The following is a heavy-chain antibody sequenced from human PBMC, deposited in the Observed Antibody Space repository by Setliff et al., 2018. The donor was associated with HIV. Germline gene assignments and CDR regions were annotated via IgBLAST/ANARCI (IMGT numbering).Heavy chain of an antibody. CDR3: ARTDYGGNSGGNYFDY. V-gene: IGHV1-18*01. CDR2: ISPYNGHT. J-gene: IGHJ4*02. D-gene: IGHD4-17*01. CDR1: GYTFTTYD. Sequence: ASVKVSCKASGYTFTTYDITWVRQAPGQGLEWLGWISPYNGHTNFAQKFQGRVTMTTDTATSTAYMEVRSLRSDDTAVYYCARTDYGGNSGGNYFDYWGQGSLVTV.